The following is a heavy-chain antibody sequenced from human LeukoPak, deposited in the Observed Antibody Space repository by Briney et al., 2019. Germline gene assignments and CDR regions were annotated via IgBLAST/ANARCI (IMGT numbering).Heavy chain of an antibody. V-gene: IGHV3-38-3*01. CDR2: ISGGST. CDR3: ARVTGPTSTVVRGVIIPAFDY. D-gene: IGHD3-10*01. Sequence: GGSLRLSCAASGFTVSCNKMNWVRQAPGRGLEWVSSISGGSTYYADSVKGRFTISRDNSKNTLYLQMNSLRAEDTAVYYCARVTGPTSTVVRGVIIPAFDYWGQGTLVTVSS. J-gene: IGHJ4*02. CDR1: GFTVSCNK.